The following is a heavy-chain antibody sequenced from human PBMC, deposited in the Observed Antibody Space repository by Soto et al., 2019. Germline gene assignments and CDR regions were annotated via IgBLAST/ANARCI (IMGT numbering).Heavy chain of an antibody. J-gene: IGHJ6*02. V-gene: IGHV4-34*01. CDR3: ARIRNYYGSGRWGMDV. D-gene: IGHD3-10*01. CDR1: GGSFSGYY. CDR2: INHSGST. Sequence: QVQLQQWGAGLLKPSETLSLTCAVYGGSFSGYYWSWIRQPPGTGLEWIGEINHSGSTNYNPSLKSRVTISVDTSKNQFSLKLSSVTAADTAVYYCARIRNYYGSGRWGMDVWGQGTTVTVSS.